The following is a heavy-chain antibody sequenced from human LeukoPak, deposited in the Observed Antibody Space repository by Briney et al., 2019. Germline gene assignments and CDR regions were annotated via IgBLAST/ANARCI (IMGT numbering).Heavy chain of an antibody. CDR1: GFTFSSYE. J-gene: IGHJ6*04. Sequence: QPGRSLRLSCAASGFTFSSYEFNWVRQAPGKRLEWVSYISSRGSTFYYADSVKGRFTISRDNAKNSLYLQMNSLRVEDTAVYYCARDRSGYCSSTSCYQVQMDVWGKGTTVTVSS. V-gene: IGHV3-48*03. CDR2: ISSRGSTF. D-gene: IGHD2-2*01. CDR3: ARDRSGYCSSTSCYQVQMDV.